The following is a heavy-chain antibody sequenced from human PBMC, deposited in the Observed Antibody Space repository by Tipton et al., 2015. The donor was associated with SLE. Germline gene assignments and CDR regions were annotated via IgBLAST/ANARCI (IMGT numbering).Heavy chain of an antibody. V-gene: IGHV4-4*07. J-gene: IGHJ4*02. CDR3: ARIRPGHGDPFDF. CDR2: LYGSGGP. D-gene: IGHD4-17*01. Sequence: TLSLTCTVSGDSVGTNYWNWIRQPAGKGLEWIGRLYGSGGPTHYNPSLEGRVTVSVDTSQNQVSLKLTSVTAADTAVYYCARIRPGHGDPFDFWGPGTLVAVSS. CDR1: GDSVGTNY.